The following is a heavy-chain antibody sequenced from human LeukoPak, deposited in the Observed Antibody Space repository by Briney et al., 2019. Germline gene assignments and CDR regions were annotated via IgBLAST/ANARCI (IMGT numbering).Heavy chain of an antibody. CDR3: GRDPKLEIRGYTYGYIDF. V-gene: IGHV7-4-1*02. J-gene: IGHJ4*02. CDR1: GYTFTTYA. D-gene: IGHD5-18*01. Sequence: ASVKVSCKTSGYTFTTYAISWVRQAPGQGLEWMGWINTNTGNPTYAQGFFTGRYVFSLDTSVNTAYLQITGLKADDTAVYYCGRDPKLEIRGYTYGYIDFWGQGTLVTVAS. CDR2: INTNTGNP.